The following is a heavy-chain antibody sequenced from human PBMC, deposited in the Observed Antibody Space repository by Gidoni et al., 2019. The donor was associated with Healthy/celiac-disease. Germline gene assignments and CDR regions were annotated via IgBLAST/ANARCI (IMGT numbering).Heavy chain of an antibody. CDR1: GGSFSGYY. J-gene: IGHJ3*02. Sequence: QVQLQQWGAGLLKPSETLSLTCAVYGGSFSGYYWSWIRQPPGKVLGWIGEINHSGSTNYNPSLKSRVTLSVDTSKNQFSLKLSSVTAADTAVYYCAREGNKYCSGGSCYSYVGRFDAFDIWGQGTMVTVSS. CDR2: INHSGST. V-gene: IGHV4-34*01. CDR3: AREGNKYCSGGSCYSYVGRFDAFDI. D-gene: IGHD2-15*01.